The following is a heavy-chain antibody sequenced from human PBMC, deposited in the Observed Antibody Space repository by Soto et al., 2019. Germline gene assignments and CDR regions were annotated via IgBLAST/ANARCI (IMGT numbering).Heavy chain of an antibody. CDR2: ISFDETNK. D-gene: IGHD3-10*01. V-gene: IGHV3-30-3*01. Sequence: QVQLVESGGGVVQPGRSLRLSCADSGFIFTNYAMHWVRQTPGKGLEWVAVISFDETNKYYADSVEGRFTISRDNSKNTLNLQMNGLRAEDTAVYYCARVQNVMYGSGTFADNYYYCMNVWGQGTTVTVSS. CDR1: GFIFTNYA. J-gene: IGHJ6*02. CDR3: ARVQNVMYGSGTFADNYYYCMNV.